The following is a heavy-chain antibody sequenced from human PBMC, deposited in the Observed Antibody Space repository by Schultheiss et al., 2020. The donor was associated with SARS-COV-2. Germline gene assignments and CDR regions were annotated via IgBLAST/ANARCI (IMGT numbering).Heavy chain of an antibody. V-gene: IGHV4-34*01. CDR3: ARTKGLSYGDYDHYYYYYGMDV. Sequence: GSLRLSCAVYGGSFSGYYWSWIRQPPGKGLEWIGEINHSGSTNYNPSLKSRVTISVDTSKNQFSLKLSSVTAADTAVYYCARTKGLSYGDYDHYYYYYGMDVWGQGTTVTVSS. D-gene: IGHD4-17*01. J-gene: IGHJ6*02. CDR2: INHSGST. CDR1: GGSFSGYY.